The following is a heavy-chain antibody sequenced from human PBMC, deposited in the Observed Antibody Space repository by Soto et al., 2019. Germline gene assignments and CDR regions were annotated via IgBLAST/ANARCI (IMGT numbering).Heavy chain of an antibody. CDR2: ISSSGRKI. Sequence: PGGSVRLSCAASGFTFSSYEMDWVRQAPGKGLEWVSYISSSGRKIYYADSVKGRFTISRDNADNSLYLQMNGLRVEDTAVYYCVRDSGGGGSDLVHFNYWGQGTLVTVSS. CDR3: VRDSGGGGSDLVHFNY. CDR1: GFTFSSYE. J-gene: IGHJ4*02. D-gene: IGHD5-12*01. V-gene: IGHV3-48*03.